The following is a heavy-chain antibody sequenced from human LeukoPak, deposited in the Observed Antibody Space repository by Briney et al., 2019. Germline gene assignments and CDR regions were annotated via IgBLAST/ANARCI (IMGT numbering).Heavy chain of an antibody. V-gene: IGHV3-21*01. D-gene: IGHD5-18*01. CDR2: ISSSSSYI. CDR1: GFTFSSYS. CDR3: ARDIGYGYGYVDY. J-gene: IGHJ4*02. Sequence: GGSLRLSCAASGFTFSSYSMNWVRQAPGKGLEWVSSISSSSSYIYYADSVKGRFTISRDNAKNSLYLQMNSLRAEDTAVYYCARDIGYGYGYVDYWGQGTLVTVSS.